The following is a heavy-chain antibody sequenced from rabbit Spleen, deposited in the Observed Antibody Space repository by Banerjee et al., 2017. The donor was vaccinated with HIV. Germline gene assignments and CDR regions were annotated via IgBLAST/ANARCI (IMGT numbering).Heavy chain of an antibody. CDR2: ISSSSGST. J-gene: IGHJ4*01. Sequence: QEQLVESGGGLVQPEGSLTLTCTASGFSFSSAYWISWVRQAPGKGLEWIGCISSSSGSTYYASWAKGRFTISKTSSTTVTLQLNSLTAADTATYFCVRGGVYFYDAWALWGPGTLVTVS. CDR1: GFSFSSAYW. V-gene: IGHV1S45*01. CDR3: VRGGVYFYDAWAL. D-gene: IGHD1-1*01.